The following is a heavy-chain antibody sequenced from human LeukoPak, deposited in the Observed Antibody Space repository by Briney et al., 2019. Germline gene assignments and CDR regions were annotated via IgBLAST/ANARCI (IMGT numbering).Heavy chain of an antibody. Sequence: SETLSLTCTVSGGSISSSSYYWSWIRQPPGKGLEWIGEINHSGSTNYNPSLKSRVTISVDTSKNQFSLKLSSVTAADTAVYYCARARMRYYYDSSGYYSGYWGQGTLVTVSS. CDR2: INHSGST. V-gene: IGHV4-39*07. J-gene: IGHJ4*02. D-gene: IGHD3-22*01. CDR1: GGSISSSSYY. CDR3: ARARMRYYYDSSGYYSGY.